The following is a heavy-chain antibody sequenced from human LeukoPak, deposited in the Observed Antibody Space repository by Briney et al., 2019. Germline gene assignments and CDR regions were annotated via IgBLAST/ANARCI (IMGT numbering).Heavy chain of an antibody. Sequence: SETLSLTCTVSGGSISSSSYYWGWIRQPPGKGLEWIGYIYYSGSTNYNPSLKSRVTISVDTSKNQFSLKLSSVTAADTAVYYCARQWSYYYDSSGYYPDYGMDVWGQGTTVTVSS. V-gene: IGHV4-61*05. CDR1: GGSISSSSYY. CDR2: IYYSGST. CDR3: ARQWSYYYDSSGYYPDYGMDV. J-gene: IGHJ6*02. D-gene: IGHD3-22*01.